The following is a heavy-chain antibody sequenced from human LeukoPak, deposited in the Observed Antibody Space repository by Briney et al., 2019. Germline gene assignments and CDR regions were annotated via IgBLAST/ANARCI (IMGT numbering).Heavy chain of an antibody. CDR1: GFTFSSYG. CDR3: RVVITDFDY. J-gene: IGHJ4*02. V-gene: IGHV3-33*01. D-gene: IGHD3-22*01. Sequence: GGSLRLSCAASGFTFSSYGMHWVRQAPGKGLEWVAVISYDGSNKYYADSVKGRFTISRDNSKNTLYLQMNSLRVEDTAVYYCRVVITDFDYWGQGTLVTVSS. CDR2: ISYDGSNK.